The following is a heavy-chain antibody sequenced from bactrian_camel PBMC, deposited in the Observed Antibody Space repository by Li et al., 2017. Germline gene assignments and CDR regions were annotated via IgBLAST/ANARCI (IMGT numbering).Heavy chain of an antibody. J-gene: IGHJ6*01. CDR1: GYIFSSNY. CDR2: IHIGDGST. D-gene: IGHD7*01. Sequence: HVQLVESGGGSAQAGGSLTLSCVASGYIFSSNYMGWFRQAPGKEREGVAVIHIGDGSTYYADSVKGRFTISKDNAKNTLYLQMNSLKPEDTACTTVPLVSPVLCLEQGPYLVAGARGPRSPSP. CDR3: PLVSPVLCLEQGPYLVA. V-gene: IGHV3S54*01.